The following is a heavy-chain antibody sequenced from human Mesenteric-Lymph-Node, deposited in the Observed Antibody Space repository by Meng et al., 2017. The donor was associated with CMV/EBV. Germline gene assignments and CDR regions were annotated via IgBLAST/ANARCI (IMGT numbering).Heavy chain of an antibody. D-gene: IGHD2-2*01. Sequence: SETLSLTCTVSGASVNSGSYYWSWIRQPPGKGLEWIGYIYYNGITNYNPSLKSRVTMSLDTSRNQFSLNLNSVTAADTAVYYCAMNFVKVPPASHYYYFGFDVWGHGTTVTVSS. CDR3: AMNFVKVPPASHYYYFGFDV. J-gene: IGHJ6*02. V-gene: IGHV4-61*01. CDR1: GASVNSGSYY. CDR2: IYYNGIT.